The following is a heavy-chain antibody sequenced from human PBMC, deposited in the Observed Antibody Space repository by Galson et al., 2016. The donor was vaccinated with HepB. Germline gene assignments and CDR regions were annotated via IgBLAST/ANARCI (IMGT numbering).Heavy chain of an antibody. V-gene: IGHV3-23*01. Sequence: SLRLSCAASGFVFSNFGLSWVRQAPGKGLEWVARISTRRTTYYSDSVQGRFTISRDNSNNTLYLQKNGLRAEDTAGYYCAKERLVRRIFDHWGQGTLLTVSS. CDR2: ISTRRTT. CDR3: AKERLVRRIFDH. D-gene: IGHD1-1*01. J-gene: IGHJ4*02. CDR1: GFVFSNFG.